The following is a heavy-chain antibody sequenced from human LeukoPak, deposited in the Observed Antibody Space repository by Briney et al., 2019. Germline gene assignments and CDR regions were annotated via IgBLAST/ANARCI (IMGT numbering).Heavy chain of an antibody. CDR3: ARERTRTSGRFKVGYYYYGMDV. J-gene: IGHJ6*04. CDR1: GFTFSSYA. D-gene: IGHD1-26*01. Sequence: GRSLRLSCAASGFTFSSYAMHWVRQAPGKGLEWVAVISYDGSNKYCADSVKGRFTISRDNSKNTLYLQMNSLRAEDTAVYYCARERTRTSGRFKVGYYYYGMDVWGKGTTVTVSS. CDR2: ISYDGSNK. V-gene: IGHV3-30*04.